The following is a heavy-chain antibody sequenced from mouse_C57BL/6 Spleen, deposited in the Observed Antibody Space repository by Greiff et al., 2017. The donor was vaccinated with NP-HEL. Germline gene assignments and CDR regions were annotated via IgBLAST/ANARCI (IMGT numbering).Heavy chain of an antibody. Sequence: EVKVEESEGGLVQPGRSMKLSCTASGFTFSDYYMAWVRQVPEKGLEWVANINYDGSSTYYLDSLKSRFIISRDNAKNILYLQMSSLKSEDTATYYCARSSYGNAMDYWGQGTSVTVSS. V-gene: IGHV5-16*01. CDR3: ARSSYGNAMDY. D-gene: IGHD1-1*02. J-gene: IGHJ4*01. CDR2: INYDGSST. CDR1: GFTFSDYY.